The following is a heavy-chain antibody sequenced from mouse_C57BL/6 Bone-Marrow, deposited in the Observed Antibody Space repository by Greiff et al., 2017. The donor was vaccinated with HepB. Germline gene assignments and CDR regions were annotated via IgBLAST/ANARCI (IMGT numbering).Heavy chain of an antibody. Sequence: VQLQQSGPELVKPGASVKISCKASGYSFTGYYMNWVKQSPEKSLEWIGEINPSTGGTTYNQKFKAKATLTVDKSSSTAYMQLKSLTSEDSAVYYCASFLYYGNYFYYWGQGTTLTVSS. CDR1: GYSFTGYY. V-gene: IGHV1-42*01. J-gene: IGHJ2*01. CDR3: ASFLYYGNYFYY. D-gene: IGHD2-1*01. CDR2: INPSTGGT.